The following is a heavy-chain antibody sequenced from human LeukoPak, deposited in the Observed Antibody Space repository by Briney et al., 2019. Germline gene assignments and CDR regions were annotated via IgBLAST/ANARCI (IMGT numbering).Heavy chain of an antibody. CDR3: ARADFWSGYSVNFDY. V-gene: IGHV3-30*03. D-gene: IGHD3-3*01. CDR2: ISYDGSNK. CDR1: GFAFGGSG. J-gene: IGHJ4*02. Sequence: GGSLRLSCAASGFAFGGSGMHWVRQAPGKGLEWVAVISYDGSNKFYADSVKGRFTISRDNAKNSLYLQMNSLRAEDTAVYYCARADFWSGYSVNFDYWGQGTLVTVSS.